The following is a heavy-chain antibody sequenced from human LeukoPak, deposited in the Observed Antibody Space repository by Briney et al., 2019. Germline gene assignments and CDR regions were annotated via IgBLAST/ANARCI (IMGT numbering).Heavy chain of an antibody. V-gene: IGHV4-4*07. Sequence: SETLSLTCTGSGGSISSYYWRWIRQPAGKALEWIGRIYTSGTTNYNPSLKSRVTMSVDTSKNQFSLKMRSVTAADTAVYYCARANYDGSDYWGQGTLVTVSS. CDR1: GGSISSYY. D-gene: IGHD3-22*01. J-gene: IGHJ4*02. CDR3: ARANYDGSDY. CDR2: IYTSGTT.